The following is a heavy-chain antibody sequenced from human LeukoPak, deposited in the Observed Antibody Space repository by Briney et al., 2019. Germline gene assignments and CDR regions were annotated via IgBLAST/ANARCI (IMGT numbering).Heavy chain of an antibody. J-gene: IGHJ3*02. V-gene: IGHV3-48*02. CDR2: ISSSISTI. CDR3: ARDQTPHYYDSSGYYRNDAFDI. Sequence: GGSLRLSCAASGFTFSSFEMNWVRQAPGKGLEWVSYISSSISTIYYADSVKGRFTISRDNAKNSLYLQMNSLRDEDTAVYYCARDQTPHYYDSSGYYRNDAFDIWGQGTMVTVSP. D-gene: IGHD3-22*01. CDR1: GFTFSSFE.